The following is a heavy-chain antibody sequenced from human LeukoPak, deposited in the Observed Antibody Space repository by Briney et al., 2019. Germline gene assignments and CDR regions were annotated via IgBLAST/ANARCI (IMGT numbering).Heavy chain of an antibody. CDR1: GYTFTSYA. V-gene: IGHV7-4-1*02. CDR2: IHPNTGNP. J-gene: IGHJ5*02. D-gene: IGHD3-16*02. Sequence: ASVKVSCKASGYTFTSYAMNWVRQAPGQGLEWMGWIHPNTGNPTYAQGFTGRFVFSLDTSVGTTYLKISSLKAEDTAVYYCARAYQSLGGLSLPDHWGQGTLVTVSS. CDR3: ARAYQSLGGLSLPDH.